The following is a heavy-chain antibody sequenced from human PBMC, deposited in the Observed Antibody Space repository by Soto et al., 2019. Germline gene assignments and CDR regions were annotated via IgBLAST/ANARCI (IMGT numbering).Heavy chain of an antibody. V-gene: IGHV3-15*07. CDR1: GFGFSDAW. CDR3: AAERAYFHDSNGYLSIDF. J-gene: IGHJ4*02. Sequence: EVQLVESGGGLVKPGGSLRLSCAASGFGFSDAWLNWVRQAPGKGLEWVGRVKSKTDGETADYATFVKGRFTISRDDSKNALYLQMNSLKTEDTAVYYCAAERAYFHDSNGYLSIDFWGQGTLVTVSS. D-gene: IGHD3-22*01. CDR2: VKSKTDGETA.